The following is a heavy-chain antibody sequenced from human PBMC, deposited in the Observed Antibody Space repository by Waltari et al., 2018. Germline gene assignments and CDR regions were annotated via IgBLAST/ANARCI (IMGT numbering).Heavy chain of an antibody. Sequence: EVQLVQSGAEVKKPGESLKISCKGSGYSFTSYWIGWVPQIPGQGLEWMGIIEPWDHDTRYSPAFQGQVTTSADKSISTAYLQWSSLKASDTAMYYCARRVLSGYDFHFDFWGQGTLVTVSS. CDR2: IEPWDHDT. CDR3: ARRVLSGYDFHFDF. V-gene: IGHV5-51*03. D-gene: IGHD5-12*01. CDR1: GYSFTSYW. J-gene: IGHJ4*02.